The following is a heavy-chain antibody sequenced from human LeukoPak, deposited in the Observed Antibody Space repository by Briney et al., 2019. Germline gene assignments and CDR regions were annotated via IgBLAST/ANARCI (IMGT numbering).Heavy chain of an antibody. CDR2: ISAYNGKT. Sequence: GASVKVSCKASGYTFTSYGISWVGQAPGQGLEGMGWISAYNGKTNYAQKLQGRVTMTTDTSTSTAYMELRSLRSDDTAVYYCARDVLRFLEWFPSNWFDPWGQGTLVTVSS. J-gene: IGHJ5*02. V-gene: IGHV1-18*01. CDR3: ARDVLRFLEWFPSNWFDP. D-gene: IGHD3-3*01. CDR1: GYTFTSYG.